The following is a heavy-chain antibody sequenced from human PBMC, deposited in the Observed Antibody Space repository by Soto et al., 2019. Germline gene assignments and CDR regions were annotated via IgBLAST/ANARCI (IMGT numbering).Heavy chain of an antibody. CDR2: ISGSGDTT. V-gene: IGHV3-23*01. Sequence: GGSLRLSCAASGFTFNIYAMSWVRQAPGKGLEWVSAISGSGDTTYYADSVKGRFTISRDNSKNTLYLQMNSLRAEDTAVFYCAKAHQEWLVHGGFYYFDYWGQGTLLTVSS. J-gene: IGHJ4*02. D-gene: IGHD6-19*01. CDR3: AKAHQEWLVHGGFYYFDY. CDR1: GFTFNIYA.